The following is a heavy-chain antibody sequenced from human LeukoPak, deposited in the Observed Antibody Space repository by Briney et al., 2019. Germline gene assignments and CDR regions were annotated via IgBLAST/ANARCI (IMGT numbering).Heavy chain of an antibody. J-gene: IGHJ6*03. V-gene: IGHV3-53*01. CDR2: IGYRGGSI. Sequence: GGSLRLSCAASGFTVSSNYMSWVRQAPGKGLEWVSIIGYRGGSIYYAYSVQGRFTISRDNSKNTLSLQMNGLRPEDTAVYYCAKSWGYTRPYHNYMDVWGKGTTVTVSS. CDR3: AKSWGYTRPYHNYMDV. D-gene: IGHD3-16*02. CDR1: GFTVSSNY.